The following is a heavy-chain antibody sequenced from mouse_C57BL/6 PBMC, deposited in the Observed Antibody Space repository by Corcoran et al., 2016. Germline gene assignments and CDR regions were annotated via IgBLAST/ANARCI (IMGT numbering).Heavy chain of an antibody. V-gene: IGHV9-3*01. CDR1: GYTFTTYG. D-gene: IGHD1-1*01. CDR3: ARGRGFTTVVADYFDY. Sequence: QIQLVQSGPELKKPGETVKISCKASGYTFTTYGMSWVKQAPGKGLKWMGWINTYSGVPTYADDVKGRFAFSLETSASTAYLQINNLKNEDTATYFCARGRGFTTVVADYFDYWGQGTTLTVSS. J-gene: IGHJ2*01. CDR2: INTYSGVP.